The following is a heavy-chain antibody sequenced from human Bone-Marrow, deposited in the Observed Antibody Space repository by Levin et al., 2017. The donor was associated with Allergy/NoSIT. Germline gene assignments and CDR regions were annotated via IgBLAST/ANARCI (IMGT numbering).Heavy chain of an antibody. CDR1: GFTFSSYG. Sequence: QPGGSLRLSCTASGFTFSSYGMHWVRQAPGKGLEWVSVISFDGTNKYYSDSVKGRFTISRDNSKNTLYLQMNSLRPEDTAVYYCAKDSGYCGGGSCYDGLYYYYYGMDVWGQGTTVTVSS. V-gene: IGHV3-30*18. CDR3: AKDSGYCGGGSCYDGLYYYYYGMDV. CDR2: ISFDGTNK. J-gene: IGHJ6*02. D-gene: IGHD2-15*01.